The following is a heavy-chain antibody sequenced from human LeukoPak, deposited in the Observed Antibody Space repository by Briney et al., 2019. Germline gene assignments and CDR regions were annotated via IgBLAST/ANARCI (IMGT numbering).Heavy chain of an antibody. V-gene: IGHV1-69*06. J-gene: IGHJ3*02. CDR1: GGTFSSYA. Sequence: GASVKVSCESAGGTFSSYAISWVRQAPGQGLEWMGGIIPIFGTANYAQKFQGRVTITADKSTSTAYMELSSLRSEDTAVYYCARVAGDTAMALPYDAFDIWGQGTMVTVSS. CDR3: ARVAGDTAMALPYDAFDI. D-gene: IGHD5-18*01. CDR2: IIPIFGTA.